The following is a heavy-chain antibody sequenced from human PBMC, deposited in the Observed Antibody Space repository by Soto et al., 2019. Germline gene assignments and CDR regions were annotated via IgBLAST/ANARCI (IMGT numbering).Heavy chain of an antibody. CDR1: GYTFTSYY. CDR2: INPSGGST. J-gene: IGHJ4*02. CDR3: ARGGFWSGLALARDY. V-gene: IGHV1-46*01. Sequence: ASVKVSCTASGYTFTSYYMHWVRQAPGQGLEWMGIINPSGGSTSYAQKFQGRVTMTRDTSTSTVYMELSSLRSEDTAVYYCARGGFWSGLALARDYWGQGTLVTVSS. D-gene: IGHD3-3*01.